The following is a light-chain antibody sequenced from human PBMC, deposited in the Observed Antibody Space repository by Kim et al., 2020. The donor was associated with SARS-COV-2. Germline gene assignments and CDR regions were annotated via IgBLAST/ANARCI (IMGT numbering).Light chain of an antibody. V-gene: IGLV3-19*01. J-gene: IGLJ3*02. CDR3: NSRDNSSNHWV. Sequence: SSELTQDPAVSVALGQTVRITCQGDSLRSYYASWYQQKPGQAPVLVIYGKNNRPSGIPDRFSGSSSGNTASLTITGTQAEDEADYYCNSRDNSSNHWVLG. CDR1: SLRSYY. CDR2: GKN.